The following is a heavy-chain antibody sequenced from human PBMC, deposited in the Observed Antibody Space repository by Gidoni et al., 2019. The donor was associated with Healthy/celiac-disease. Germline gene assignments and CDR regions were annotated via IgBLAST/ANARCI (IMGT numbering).Heavy chain of an antibody. Sequence: EVQLVQSGAEVNKPGESLKISCKGSGYSFTSYWIGWVRQMPGKGLEWMGIIYPGDSDTRYSPSFQGQVTISADKSISTAYLQWSSLKASDTAMYYCARNHQYSSSWYGRGFDYWGQGTLVTVSS. J-gene: IGHJ4*02. CDR1: GYSFTSYW. CDR3: ARNHQYSSSWYGRGFDY. V-gene: IGHV5-51*03. CDR2: IYPGDSDT. D-gene: IGHD6-13*01.